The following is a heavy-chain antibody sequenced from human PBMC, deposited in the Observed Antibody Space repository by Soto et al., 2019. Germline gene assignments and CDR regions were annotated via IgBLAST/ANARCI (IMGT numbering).Heavy chain of an antibody. CDR3: ARDPGGTDFAEWTYYFDS. CDR2: ISYDGSNK. J-gene: IGHJ4*02. CDR1: GFTFSSYA. D-gene: IGHD3-3*01. V-gene: IGHV3-30-3*01. Sequence: QVQLVESGGGVVQPGRSLRLSCAASGFTFSSYAMHWVRQAPGKGLEWVAVISYDGSNKYYADSVKGRFTISRDNSKNTLYLLMNSLRAEDTAVYYCARDPGGTDFAEWTYYFDSWGQGTLVTVSS.